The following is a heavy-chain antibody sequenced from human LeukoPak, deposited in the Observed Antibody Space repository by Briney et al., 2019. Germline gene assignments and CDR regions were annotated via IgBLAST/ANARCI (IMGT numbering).Heavy chain of an antibody. Sequence: SETLSLTCTVSGDSIINHNYNWSRQPAGKGLEWIGRVGSNGRSNRNPSLKSRVTMSADTSKTQLSLKLTSVTAADTAVYYCARAGLTQYSMDDWFDPWGQGRLVSVSS. D-gene: IGHD2/OR15-2a*01. J-gene: IGHJ5*02. CDR2: VGSNGRS. V-gene: IGHV4-4*07. CDR1: GDSIINHN. CDR3: ARAGLTQYSMDDWFDP.